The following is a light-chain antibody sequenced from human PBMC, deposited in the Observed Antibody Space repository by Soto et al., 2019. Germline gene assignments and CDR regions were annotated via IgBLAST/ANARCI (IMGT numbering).Light chain of an antibody. J-gene: IGKJ1*01. Sequence: EIVLTQSPATLSLSPGERATLSCRASQSVSSYLAWCQQKPGQAPRLLIYDASNRATGIPARFSGSGSGTDFTLTISSLEPEDFAVYYCQQRSNWPRTWTFGQGTKVDIK. CDR3: QQRSNWPRTWT. V-gene: IGKV3-11*01. CDR1: QSVSSY. CDR2: DAS.